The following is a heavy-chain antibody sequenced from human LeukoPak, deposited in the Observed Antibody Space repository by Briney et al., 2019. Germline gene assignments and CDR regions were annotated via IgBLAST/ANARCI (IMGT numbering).Heavy chain of an antibody. CDR1: GGSISSSSYC. J-gene: IGHJ4*02. D-gene: IGHD3-3*01. CDR3: ARVMEIFGVVIAYYFDY. Sequence: SETLSLTCTVSGGSISSSSYCWGWIRQPPGKGLEGIGSICDSGSTYYNPSLKSRVTISVDTANNQFSLKLSSVTAADTAVYYCARVMEIFGVVIAYYFDYWGQGTLVTVSS. CDR2: ICDSGST. V-gene: IGHV4-39*07.